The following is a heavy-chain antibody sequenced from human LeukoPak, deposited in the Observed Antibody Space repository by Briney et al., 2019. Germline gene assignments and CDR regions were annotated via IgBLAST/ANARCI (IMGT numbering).Heavy chain of an antibody. J-gene: IGHJ3*02. V-gene: IGHV4-34*01. CDR1: GGSFSGYY. D-gene: IGHD3-22*01. CDR3: ARSAPPGYYDSSGYYRLAAFDI. Sequence: PSETLSLTCAVYGGSFSGYYWSWIRQPPGKGLEWIGEINHSGITNYNPSLKSRVTISVDTSKNHFSLKLISVTAADTAGYYCARSAPPGYYDSSGYYRLAAFDIWGQGTMVTVSS. CDR2: INHSGIT.